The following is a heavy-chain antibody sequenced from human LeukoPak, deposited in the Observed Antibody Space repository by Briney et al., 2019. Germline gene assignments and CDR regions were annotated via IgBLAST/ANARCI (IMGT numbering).Heavy chain of an antibody. J-gene: IGHJ6*02. D-gene: IGHD2-2*01. CDR2: ISGSGGST. V-gene: IGHV3-23*01. CDR1: GFTFSSYA. Sequence: GGSLRLSCAASGFTFSSYAMSWVRQAPGKGLEWVSAISGSGGSTYYADSVKGRFTISRDNAKNSLYLQMNSLRAEDTAVYYCARDKAIVVVPAASSYYYYGMDVWGQGTTVTVSS. CDR3: ARDKAIVVVPAASSYYYYGMDV.